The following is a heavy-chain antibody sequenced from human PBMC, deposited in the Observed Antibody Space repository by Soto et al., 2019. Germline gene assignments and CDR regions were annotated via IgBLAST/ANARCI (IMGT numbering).Heavy chain of an antibody. Sequence: GGSLRLSCVASGFTFSSYGMSWVRQAPGQGLEWVSTIRGNGANRYYADSAKGRFTISRDNSKSTLYLQLDSLRADDTAVYYCAKARPLYYYDSGGYPFHYWGQGTRVTVSS. CDR2: IRGNGANR. CDR1: GFTFSSYG. CDR3: AKARPLYYYDSGGYPFHY. J-gene: IGHJ4*02. V-gene: IGHV3-23*01. D-gene: IGHD3-22*01.